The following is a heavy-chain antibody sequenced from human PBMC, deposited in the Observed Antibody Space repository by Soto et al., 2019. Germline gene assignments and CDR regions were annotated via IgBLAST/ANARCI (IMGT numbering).Heavy chain of an antibody. D-gene: IGHD5-18*01. CDR1: GFTFSDYW. CDR3: ARDDPKGYRYSVAFFDY. V-gene: IGHV3-7*04. CDR2: INLDGNEK. Sequence: HPGGSLRLSCAATGFTFSDYWMSWVRQTPGKGLEWVGNINLDGNEKYHVDSVKGRFTISRDNAKNSLYLQMNSLRAEDTAVYYCARDDPKGYRYSVAFFDYWGQGTLVTVSS. J-gene: IGHJ4*02.